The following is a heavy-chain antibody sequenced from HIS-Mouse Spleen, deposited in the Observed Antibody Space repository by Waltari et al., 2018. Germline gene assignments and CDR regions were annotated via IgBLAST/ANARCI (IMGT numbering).Heavy chain of an antibody. CDR2: INPNSGGT. V-gene: IGHV1-2*02. Sequence: QVQLVQSGAEVKKPGASVTVSCKASGYTFTGYYMHWVRQAPGQGLEWMGWINPNSGGTNYAQKFQGRVTMTRDTSISTAYMELSRLRSDDTAVYYCARRAPGIAAATGWFDPWGQGTLVTVSS. D-gene: IGHD6-13*01. J-gene: IGHJ5*02. CDR3: ARRAPGIAAATGWFDP. CDR1: GYTFTGYY.